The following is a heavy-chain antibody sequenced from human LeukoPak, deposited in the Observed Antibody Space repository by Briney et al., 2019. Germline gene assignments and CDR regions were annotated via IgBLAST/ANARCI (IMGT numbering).Heavy chain of an antibody. CDR2: INPPGNER. Sequence: GGSLSLSCAASGLTSSSAWMGWVRQTPGTGLEWVANINPPGNERNYVDSVRGRFTISRDNAKSSLYLQMNNVRAEDTGIYYCSRDRSYCAGGTCYSVYDYWGQGTLVTVSS. CDR3: SRDRSYCAGGTCYSVYDY. D-gene: IGHD2-15*01. J-gene: IGHJ4*02. V-gene: IGHV3-7*01. CDR1: GLTSSSAW.